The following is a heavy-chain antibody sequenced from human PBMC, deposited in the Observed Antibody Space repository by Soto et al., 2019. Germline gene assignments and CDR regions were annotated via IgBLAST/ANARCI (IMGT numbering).Heavy chain of an antibody. CDR3: AHRRFSPLGGMITFGGVIAANWFDP. CDR2: IYWNDDK. Sequence: SGPTLVKPTQTLTLTCTFSGFSLSTSGVGVGWIRQPPGKALEWLALIYWNDDKRYSPSLKSRLTITKDTPKNQVVLTMTNMDPVDTATYYCAHRRFSPLGGMITFGGVIAANWFDPWGQGTLVTVSS. D-gene: IGHD3-16*02. J-gene: IGHJ5*02. V-gene: IGHV2-5*01. CDR1: GFSLSTSGVG.